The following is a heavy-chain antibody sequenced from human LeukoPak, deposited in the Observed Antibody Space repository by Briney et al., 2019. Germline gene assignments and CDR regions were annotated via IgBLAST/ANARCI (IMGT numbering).Heavy chain of an antibody. CDR1: GFTFRSYT. CDR2: ISSSSSTI. J-gene: IGHJ3*02. V-gene: IGHV3-48*04. CDR3: AREPRSGHNDAFDI. Sequence: GGTLRLSCAASGFTFRSYTMNWVRQAPEKGLEWVSYISSSSSTIYYADSVKGRFTISRDNAKNSLYLQMNSLRAEDTAVYYCAREPRSGHNDAFDIWGQGTMVTVSS. D-gene: IGHD3-10*01.